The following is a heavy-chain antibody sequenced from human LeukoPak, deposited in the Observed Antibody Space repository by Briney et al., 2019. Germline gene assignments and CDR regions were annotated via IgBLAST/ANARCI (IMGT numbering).Heavy chain of an antibody. V-gene: IGHV1-69*13. J-gene: IGHJ4*02. Sequence: SVKVSCKASGGTFSSYAISWVRQAPGQGLEWMGGIIPIFGTANYAQKFQGRVTITADESTSTAYMELSSLRSEDTAVYYCARYGITKQQLDYFDYWGQVTLVTVSS. CDR2: IIPIFGTA. D-gene: IGHD6-13*01. CDR1: GGTFSSYA. CDR3: ARYGITKQQLDYFDY.